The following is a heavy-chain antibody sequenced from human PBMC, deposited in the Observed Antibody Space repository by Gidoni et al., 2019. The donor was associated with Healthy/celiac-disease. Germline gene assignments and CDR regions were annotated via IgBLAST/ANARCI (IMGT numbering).Heavy chain of an antibody. Sequence: EVQLVESGGGVVQPGGSVRLSCAAPGFNVSSNYMSWVRQAPGKGLEVVSVIYSGGSTYYADSVKGRFTISRDNSKNTLYLQMNSLRAEDTAVYYCASGRVVKNLFDYWGQGTLVTVSS. J-gene: IGHJ4*02. V-gene: IGHV3-66*01. CDR3: ASGRVVKNLFDY. CDR2: IYSGGST. CDR1: GFNVSSNY. D-gene: IGHD2-15*01.